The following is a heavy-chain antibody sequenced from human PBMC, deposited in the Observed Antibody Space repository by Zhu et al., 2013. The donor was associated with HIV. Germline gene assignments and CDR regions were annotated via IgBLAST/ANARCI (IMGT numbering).Heavy chain of an antibody. CDR3: ARGAGIAVAGRGRWFDP. CDR2: MNPNSGNT. CDR1: GYTFTSYD. J-gene: IGHJ5*02. Sequence: QVQLVQSGAEVKKPGASVKVSCKASGYTFTSYDINWVRQATGQGLEWMGWMNPNSGNTGYAQKFQGRVTMTRNTSISTAYMELSSLRSEDTAVYYCARGAGIAVAGRGRWFDPLGPGNPGHRLL. V-gene: IGHV1-8*01. D-gene: IGHD6-19*01.